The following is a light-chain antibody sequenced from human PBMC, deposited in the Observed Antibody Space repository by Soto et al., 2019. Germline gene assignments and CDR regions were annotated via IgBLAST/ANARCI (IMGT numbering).Light chain of an antibody. V-gene: IGLV1-36*01. CDR2: YDD. CDR1: SSNIGNNA. J-gene: IGLJ1*01. Sequence: QSVLTQPPSVSDAPRQRVTISCSGSSSNIGNNAVNWYQQLPGKAPKLLIYYDDLLPSGVSDRFSGSKSGTSASLAISGLQSEDEADYDCAAWDDSLNGHVFGTGTKLTVL. CDR3: AAWDDSLNGHV.